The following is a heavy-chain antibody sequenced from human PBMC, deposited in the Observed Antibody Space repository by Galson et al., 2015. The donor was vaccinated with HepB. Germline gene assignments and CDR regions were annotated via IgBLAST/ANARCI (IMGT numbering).Heavy chain of an antibody. CDR3: ATGPKYYYGSGSYFAFDI. V-gene: IGHV1-24*01. D-gene: IGHD3-10*01. Sequence: SVKVSCKVSGYTLTELSMHWVRQAPGKGLEWMGGFDPEDGETIYAQKFQGRVTMTEDTSTDTAYMELSSLRSEDTAVYYCATGPKYYYGSGSYFAFDIWGQGTMVTVSS. CDR1: GYTLTELS. J-gene: IGHJ3*02. CDR2: FDPEDGET.